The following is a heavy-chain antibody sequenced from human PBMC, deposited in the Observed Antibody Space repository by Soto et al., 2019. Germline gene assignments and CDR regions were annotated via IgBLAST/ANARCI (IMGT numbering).Heavy chain of an antibody. Sequence: GASVKVSCKASGYTFTGYYMHWVRQAPGQGLEWMGWINPNSGGTNYAQKFQGWVTMTRDTSISTAYMELSRLRSDDTAVYYCARYFTIFPDYYFDCWGQGTLVTVSS. CDR2: INPNSGGT. D-gene: IGHD3-3*01. V-gene: IGHV1-2*04. CDR1: GYTFTGYY. CDR3: ARYFTIFPDYYFDC. J-gene: IGHJ4*02.